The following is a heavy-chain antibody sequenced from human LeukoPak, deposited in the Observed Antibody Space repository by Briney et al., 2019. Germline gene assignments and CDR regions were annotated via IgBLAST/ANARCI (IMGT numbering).Heavy chain of an antibody. CDR1: GGTFNSNA. CDR3: ARGRSGVPAVTYNWFDP. V-gene: IGHV1-69*05. D-gene: IGHD6-13*01. Sequence: SVKVSCKASGGTFNSNAFHWVRQAPGQGLEWMGGITPIFGSTKCAQKFQGRVTVTTDESTSTAYMELSDPRSDDTAVYYCARGRSGVPAVTYNWFDPWGQGTLVTVSS. J-gene: IGHJ5*02. CDR2: ITPIFGST.